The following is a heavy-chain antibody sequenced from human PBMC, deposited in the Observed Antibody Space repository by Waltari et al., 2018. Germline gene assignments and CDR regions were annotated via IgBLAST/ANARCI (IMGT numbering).Heavy chain of an antibody. Sequence: QVQLQESGPGLVRPSETMSLTCTVSDGSISSYYWNWIPQLPGKGLEWSGFIHYSGTTEYNPSLKNRATTSIQTSKNQFSLRLDSVTAADTAIYYCARPGIGDAFDVWGQGTMVTVSS. CDR1: DGSISSYY. V-gene: IGHV4-59*01. CDR3: ARPGIGDAFDV. J-gene: IGHJ3*01. CDR2: IHYSGTT.